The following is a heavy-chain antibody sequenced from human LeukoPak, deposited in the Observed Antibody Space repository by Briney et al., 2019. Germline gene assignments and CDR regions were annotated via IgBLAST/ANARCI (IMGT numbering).Heavy chain of an antibody. V-gene: IGHV3-11*01. CDR1: GFTFSDYY. CDR2: ISSSGSTI. Sequence: PGGSLRLSCAASGFTFSDYYMSWIRQAPGTGLEWVSYISSSGSTIYYADSVKGRFTISRDNAKNSLYLQMNSLRAEDTAVYYCARSSYYYGADALDIWGQGTMVTVSS. J-gene: IGHJ3*02. D-gene: IGHD3-10*01. CDR3: ARSSYYYGADALDI.